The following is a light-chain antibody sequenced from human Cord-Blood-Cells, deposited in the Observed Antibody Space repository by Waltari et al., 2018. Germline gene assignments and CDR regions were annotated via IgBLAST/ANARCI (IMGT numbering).Light chain of an antibody. CDR3: SSYAGSNNFVV. J-gene: IGLJ2*01. Sequence: QSALTQPPSASGSPGQSVTISCTGTSSDVGGYNYVSWYQQHPGKAPKLMIYEVSKRPSRIPERFSGSKSCNTASLAVSGLQAEDEADYYCSSYAGSNNFVVFGGGTKLTVL. CDR2: EVS. CDR1: SSDVGGYNY. V-gene: IGLV2-8*01.